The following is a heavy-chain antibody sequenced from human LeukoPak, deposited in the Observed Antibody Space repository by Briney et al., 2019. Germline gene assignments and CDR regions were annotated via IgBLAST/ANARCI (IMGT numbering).Heavy chain of an antibody. CDR3: ARYYSSSWTHYFDY. V-gene: IGHV4-34*01. J-gene: IGHJ4*02. CDR1: GGSFSGYY. CDR2: INHSGST. Sequence: SETLSLTCAVYGGSFSGYYWSWIRQPPGKGLEWIGEINHSGSTNYNPSLKGRVTISVDTSKNQFSLKLSSVTAADTAVYYCARYYSSSWTHYFDYWGQGTLVTVSS. D-gene: IGHD6-13*01.